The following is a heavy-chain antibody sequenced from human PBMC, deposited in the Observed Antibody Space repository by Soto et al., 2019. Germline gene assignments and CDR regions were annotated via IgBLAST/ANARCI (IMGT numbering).Heavy chain of an antibody. J-gene: IGHJ4*02. CDR1: GFTFSSYA. D-gene: IGHD1-26*01. Sequence: EVQLLESGGGLVQPGGSLRLSCAASGFTFSSYAMSWVGQAPGKGLEWLASITFRGDYTYYADSVKGRFTLSRDNSRNRLDLQMDSLKVEDTALYYCAKLGTMGVFDNWGQGTLLTVSS. CDR2: ITFRGDYT. V-gene: IGHV3-23*01. CDR3: AKLGTMGVFDN.